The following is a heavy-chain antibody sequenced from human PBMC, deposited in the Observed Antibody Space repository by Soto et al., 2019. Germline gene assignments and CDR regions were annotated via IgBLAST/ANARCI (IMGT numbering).Heavy chain of an antibody. CDR2: IYYSGST. CDR3: ARGRELWFGELSPLDY. J-gene: IGHJ4*02. V-gene: IGHV4-59*01. CDR1: GGSISSYY. Sequence: SETLSLTCTVSGGSISSYYWSWIRQPPGKGLEWIGYIYYSGSTNYNPSLKSRVTISVDTSKNQFSLKLSSVTAADTAVYYCARGRELWFGELSPLDYWGQGTLVTVSS. D-gene: IGHD3-10*01.